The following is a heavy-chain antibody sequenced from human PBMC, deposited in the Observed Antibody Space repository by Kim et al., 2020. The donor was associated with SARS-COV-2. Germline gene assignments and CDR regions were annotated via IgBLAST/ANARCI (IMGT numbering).Heavy chain of an antibody. CDR2: ISSSSSTI. Sequence: GGSLRLSCAASGFTFSSYSMNWVRQAPGKGLEWVSYISSSSSTIYYADSVKGRFTISRDNAKNSLYLQMNSLRAEDTAVYYCARDLNYPLTYFDYWGQGTLVTVSS. D-gene: IGHD1-7*01. CDR3: ARDLNYPLTYFDY. V-gene: IGHV3-48*04. CDR1: GFTFSSYS. J-gene: IGHJ4*02.